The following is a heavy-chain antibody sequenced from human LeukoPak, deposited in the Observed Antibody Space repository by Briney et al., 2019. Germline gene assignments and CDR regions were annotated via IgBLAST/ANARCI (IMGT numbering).Heavy chain of an antibody. CDR3: ARRTMVRGVMFKRWGRGFDY. Sequence: PSETLSLTCAVYGGSFSGYYWSWIRQPPGKGPEWIGEINHSGSTYYNPSLKSRVTISVDTSKNQFSLKLSSVTAADTAVYYCARRTMVRGVMFKRWGRGFDYWGQGTLVTVSS. D-gene: IGHD3-10*01. V-gene: IGHV4-34*01. J-gene: IGHJ4*02. CDR2: INHSGST. CDR1: GGSFSGYY.